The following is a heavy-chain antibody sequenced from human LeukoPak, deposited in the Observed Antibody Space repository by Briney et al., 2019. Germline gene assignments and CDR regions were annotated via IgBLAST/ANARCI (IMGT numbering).Heavy chain of an antibody. D-gene: IGHD1-1*01. Sequence: GGSLRLSCAASGFTFSNYLMHWIRQVPGKGLVWVSRINTDGRTTNYADSVKGRFTISRDNAKNTLYLQMNSLRAEDTAVYYCARDLNWDLFDYWGQGALVTVSS. CDR3: ARDLNWDLFDY. CDR2: INTDGRTT. J-gene: IGHJ4*02. V-gene: IGHV3-74*01. CDR1: GFTFSNYL.